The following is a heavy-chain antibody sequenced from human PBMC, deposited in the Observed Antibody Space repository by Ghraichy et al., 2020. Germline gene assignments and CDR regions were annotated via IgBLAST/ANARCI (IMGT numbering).Heavy chain of an antibody. CDR2: INAGNGNT. D-gene: IGHD3-10*01. CDR1: GYTFTSYA. Sequence: ASVKVSCKASGYTFTSYAMHWVRQAPGQRLEWMGWINAGNGNTKYSQKFQGRVTITRDTSASTAYMELSSLRSEDTAVYYCARDPSQVWFGDPKGYYYGMDVWGQGTTVTISS. V-gene: IGHV1-3*01. CDR3: ARDPSQVWFGDPKGYYYGMDV. J-gene: IGHJ6*02.